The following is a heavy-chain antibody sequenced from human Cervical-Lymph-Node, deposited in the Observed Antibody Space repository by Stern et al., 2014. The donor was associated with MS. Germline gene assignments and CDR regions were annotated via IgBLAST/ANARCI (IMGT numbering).Heavy chain of an antibody. J-gene: IGHJ5*02. D-gene: IGHD6-13*01. CDR1: GFPFSDYY. CDR3: ARHLARLAAAGFNP. Sequence: VQLLESGGGLVKPGGSLRLTCAASGFPFSDYYMSWVRQAPGKGLEWIAYISASGVATSHADAVKGRFTISRDNAKNSLYLQMHSLRVEDTAVYYCARHLARLAAAGFNPWGQGTLVTVSS. CDR2: ISASGVAT. V-gene: IGHV3-11*01.